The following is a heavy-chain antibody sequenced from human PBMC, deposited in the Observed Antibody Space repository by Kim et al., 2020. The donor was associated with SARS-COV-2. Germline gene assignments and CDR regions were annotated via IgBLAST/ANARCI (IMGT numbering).Heavy chain of an antibody. CDR2: IYHSGST. CDR1: GGTISSSNW. V-gene: IGHV4-4*02. CDR3: ASTYYDILTGYFPTLDY. Sequence: SETLSLTCAVSGGTISSSNWWSWVRQPPGKGLEWIGEIYHSGSTNYNPSLKSRVTISVDKSKNQFSLKLSSVTAADTAVYYCASTYYDILTGYFPTLDYWGQGTLVTVSS. J-gene: IGHJ4*02. D-gene: IGHD3-9*01.